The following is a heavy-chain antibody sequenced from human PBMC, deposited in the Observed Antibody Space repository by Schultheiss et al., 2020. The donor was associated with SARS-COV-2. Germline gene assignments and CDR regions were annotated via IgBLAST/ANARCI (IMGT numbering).Heavy chain of an antibody. CDR2: ISAYNGNT. CDR3: ARGRGGDRSPQPYMDV. Sequence: ASVKVSCKASGGTFSSYGISWVRQAPGQGLEWMGWISAYNGNTNYAQKLQGRVTMTTDTSTSTAYMELRSLRSDDTAVYYCARGRGGDRSPQPYMDVWGKGTTVTVSS. D-gene: IGHD2-2*01. J-gene: IGHJ6*03. CDR1: GGTFSSYG. V-gene: IGHV1-18*04.